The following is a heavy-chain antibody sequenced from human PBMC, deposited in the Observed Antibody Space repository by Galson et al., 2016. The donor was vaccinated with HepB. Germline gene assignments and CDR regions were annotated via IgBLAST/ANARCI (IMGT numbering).Heavy chain of an antibody. CDR3: ARELVRSAFDL. J-gene: IGHJ3*01. Sequence: SLRLSCAASGFTFTSYGMHWVRQAPGKGLEWVAVVSFDGSIKYYGDSVKGRFTISRDNAKSSVYLQMNNLRDEDTGVYYCARELVRSAFDLWGQGTLVTVSS. D-gene: IGHD6-6*01. CDR1: GFTFTSYG. V-gene: IGHV3-30*03. CDR2: VSFDGSIK.